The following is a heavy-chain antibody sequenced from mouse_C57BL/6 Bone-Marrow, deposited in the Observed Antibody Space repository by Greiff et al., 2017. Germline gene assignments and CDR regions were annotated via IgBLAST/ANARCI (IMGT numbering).Heavy chain of an antibody. J-gene: IGHJ2*01. CDR2: IDPENGDT. CDR1: GFNIKDDY. V-gene: IGHV14-4*01. CDR3: TAYYSNYGGL. Sequence: EVKLVESGAELVRPGASVKLSCTASGFNIKDDYMHWVKQRPEQGLEWIGWIDPENGDTEYASKFQGKATITADTSSNTAYLQLSSLTSEDTAVYYCTAYYSNYGGLGGQGTTHTVSS. D-gene: IGHD2-5*01.